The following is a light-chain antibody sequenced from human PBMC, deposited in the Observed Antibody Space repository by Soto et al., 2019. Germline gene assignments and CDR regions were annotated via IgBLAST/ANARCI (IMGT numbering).Light chain of an antibody. Sequence: QSVLTQPLSVSGAPGQRVTISCTGSSSNIGAGYDVHWYQQLPGTAPKLLIYGNSNRPSGVPDRFSGSKSGTSASLAITGLQAEDEADYYCQSYDSSLSGSSVFGTGTKLTVL. CDR1: SSNIGAGYD. J-gene: IGLJ1*01. CDR3: QSYDSSLSGSSV. V-gene: IGLV1-40*01. CDR2: GNS.